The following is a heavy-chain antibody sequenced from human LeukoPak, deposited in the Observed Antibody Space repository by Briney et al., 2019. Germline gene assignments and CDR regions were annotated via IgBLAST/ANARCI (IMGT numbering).Heavy chain of an antibody. CDR1: GFTFSSYW. D-gene: IGHD3-22*01. CDR3: ARDGWEYYDSSGYFL. V-gene: IGHV3-7*01. Sequence: GGSLRLSCAASGFTFSSYWMSWVRQAPGKGLEWVANIKQDGSEKYYVDSVKGRFTISRDNAKNSLYLQMNSLRAEDTAVYYCARDGWEYYDSSGYFLWGQGTLVTVSS. CDR2: IKQDGSEK. J-gene: IGHJ4*02.